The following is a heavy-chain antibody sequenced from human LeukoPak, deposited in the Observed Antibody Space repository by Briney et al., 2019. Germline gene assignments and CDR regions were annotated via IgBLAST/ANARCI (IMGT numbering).Heavy chain of an antibody. V-gene: IGHV1-69*06. D-gene: IGHD3-10*01. J-gene: IGHJ6*03. CDR2: IIPIFGTA. CDR3: ARVLYYYGSGSWSYYYYYMDV. CDR1: GGTFSSYA. Sequence: SVKVSCKASGGTFSSYAISWVRQAPGQGLEWMGGIIPIFGTANYAQKFQGRVTITADKSTSTAYMELSSLRSEDTAVYYCARVLYYYGSGSWSYYYYYMDVWGKGTTVTVSS.